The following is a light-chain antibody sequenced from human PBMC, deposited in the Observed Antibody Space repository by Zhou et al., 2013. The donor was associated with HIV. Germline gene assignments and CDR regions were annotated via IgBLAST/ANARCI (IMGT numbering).Light chain of an antibody. J-gene: IGKJ5*01. CDR3: LQHNTYPIT. V-gene: IGKV1-9*01. CDR1: QGISSY. Sequence: DIQLTQSPSFLSASVGDRVTITCRASQGISSYLAWYQQKPGKAPKRLIYVASSLQSGVPSRFSGSGSGTEFTLTISSLQPEDFATYYCLQHNTYPITFGQGTRLEIK. CDR2: VAS.